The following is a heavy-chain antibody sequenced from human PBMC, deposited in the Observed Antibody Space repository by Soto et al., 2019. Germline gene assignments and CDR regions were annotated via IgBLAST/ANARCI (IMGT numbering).Heavy chain of an antibody. CDR2: IYYSGST. CDR1: GGSISSGGYY. V-gene: IGHV4-31*03. Sequence: SETLSLTCTVSGGSISSGGYYWSWIRQHPGKGLEWIGYIYYSGSTYYNPSLKSRVTISVDTSKNQFSLKLSSVTAADTAVYYCARDWGSGSYYYGMDVWGQGTTVTVSS. CDR3: ARDWGSGSYYYGMDV. J-gene: IGHJ6*02. D-gene: IGHD3-10*01.